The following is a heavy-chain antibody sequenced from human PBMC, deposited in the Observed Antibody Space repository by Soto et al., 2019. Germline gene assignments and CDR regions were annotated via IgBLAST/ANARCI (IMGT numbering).Heavy chain of an antibody. CDR1: GFSFTSSA. J-gene: IGHJ6*02. Sequence: SGKVSYNTSGFSFTSSAMQWVRQARGQRLEWIGWLVVGTGNTNYAQKFQQRVTISSDRSTNTVSMELSSLTSEDTAVYYCATGAYCSGGSCSDYYYYYYGMDLWGQGTTVTVSS. CDR3: ATGAYCSGGSCSDYYYYYYGMDL. D-gene: IGHD2-15*01. V-gene: IGHV1-58*02. CDR2: LVVGTGNT.